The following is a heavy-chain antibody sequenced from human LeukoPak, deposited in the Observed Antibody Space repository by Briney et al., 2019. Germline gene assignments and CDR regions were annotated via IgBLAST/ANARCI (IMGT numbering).Heavy chain of an antibody. CDR1: GFAFSSFA. J-gene: IGHJ1*01. CDR2: INGGGNTT. V-gene: IGHV3-23*01. Sequence: GGSLRLSCAASGFAFSSFAMGWVRQSPGKGLEWLSTINGGGNTTFYSDSVKGRFTISRDNSKNTLYLHMDSLRPDDTAIYYCVTDGGLLPYYFTYWGQGTLVTVSS. D-gene: IGHD3-10*01. CDR3: VTDGGLLPYYFTY.